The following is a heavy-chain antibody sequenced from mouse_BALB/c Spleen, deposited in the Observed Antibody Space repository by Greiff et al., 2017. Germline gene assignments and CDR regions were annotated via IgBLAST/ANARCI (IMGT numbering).Heavy chain of an antibody. Sequence: QVQLQQSGAELMKPGASVKISCKATGYTFSSYWIEWVKQRPGHGLEWIGEILPGSGSTNYNEKFKGKATFTADTSSNTAYMQLSSLTSEDSAVYYCASIGDYYDNWGQGTLVTVSA. CDR2: ILPGSGST. CDR1: GYTFSSYW. D-gene: IGHD2-4*01. V-gene: IGHV1-9*01. CDR3: ASIGDYYDN. J-gene: IGHJ3*01.